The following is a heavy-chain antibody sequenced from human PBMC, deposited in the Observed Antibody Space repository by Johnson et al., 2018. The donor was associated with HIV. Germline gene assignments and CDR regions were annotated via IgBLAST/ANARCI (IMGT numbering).Heavy chain of an antibody. CDR2: ISSNGGST. J-gene: IGHJ3*02. CDR3: ARGVTVAGTKGQSAFDI. Sequence: VQLLESGGGLVQPGGSLRLSCAASGFTFSSYAMHWVRQAPGKGLEYVSAISSNGGSTYYANSVKGRFTISRDNSKNTLYLQMGSLRAEDMAVYYCARGVTVAGTKGQSAFDIWGQGTIVTVSS. V-gene: IGHV3-64*01. D-gene: IGHD6-19*01. CDR1: GFTFSSYA.